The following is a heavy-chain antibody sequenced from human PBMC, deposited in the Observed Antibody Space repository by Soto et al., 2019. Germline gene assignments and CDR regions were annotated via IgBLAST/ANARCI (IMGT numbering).Heavy chain of an antibody. CDR3: AREGRGVGNGVDV. J-gene: IGHJ6*02. Sequence: EVQLVESGGGLVQPGGSLRLSCAASGFTVSSTYMNWVRQAPGKGLECVSVIYSGGSTNYADSVRGRFTISRDISKNTLYLQMNSLRAEDTAVYYCAREGRGVGNGVDVWGQGTTVNGSS. CDR1: GFTVSSTY. CDR2: IYSGGST. D-gene: IGHD3-10*01. V-gene: IGHV3-66*01.